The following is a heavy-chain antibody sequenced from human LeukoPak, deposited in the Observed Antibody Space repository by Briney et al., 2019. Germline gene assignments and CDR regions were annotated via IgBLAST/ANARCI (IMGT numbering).Heavy chain of an antibody. CDR2: IYYSGST. CDR1: GGSISSGDYY. J-gene: IGHJ4*02. CDR3: ARGVRYYGSGSYYPLD. D-gene: IGHD3-10*01. V-gene: IGHV4-30-4*01. Sequence: SETLSLTCTVSGGSISSGDYYRSWIRQPPGKGLEWIGYIYYSGSTYYNPSLKSRVTISVDTSKNQFSLKLSSVTAADTAVYYCARGVRYYGSGSYYPLDWGQGTLVTVSS.